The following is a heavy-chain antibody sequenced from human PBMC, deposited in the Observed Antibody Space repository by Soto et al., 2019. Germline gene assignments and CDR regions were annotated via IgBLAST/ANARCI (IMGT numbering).Heavy chain of an antibody. D-gene: IGHD3-16*02. J-gene: IGHJ5*02. CDR2: IYHSGST. V-gene: IGHV4-4*02. CDR1: SGSISSSNW. Sequence: QVQLQESGPGLVKPSGTLSLTCAVSSGSISSSNWWSWVRQPPGKGLEWIGEIYHSGSTNYNPSLKSRVTISVDKSKNQFSLKLSSVTAADTAVYYCARAHDYIWGGYRSRWFDPWGQGTLVTVSS. CDR3: ARAHDYIWGGYRSRWFDP.